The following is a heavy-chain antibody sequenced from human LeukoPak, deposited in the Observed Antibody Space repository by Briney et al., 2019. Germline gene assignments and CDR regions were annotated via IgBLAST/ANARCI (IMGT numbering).Heavy chain of an antibody. Sequence: SVKVSCKASGGTFSSYAISWVRQAPGQGLEWMGRIIPILGIANYAQKFQGRVTITADKSTSTAYMELSSLRSEDTAVYYCARVPNPNYYDSSGYPFDYWGQGTLVTVSS. V-gene: IGHV1-69*04. D-gene: IGHD3-22*01. CDR1: GGTFSSYA. CDR3: ARVPNPNYYDSSGYPFDY. CDR2: IIPILGIA. J-gene: IGHJ4*02.